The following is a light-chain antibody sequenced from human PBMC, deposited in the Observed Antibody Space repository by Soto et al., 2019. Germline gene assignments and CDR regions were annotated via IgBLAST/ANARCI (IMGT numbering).Light chain of an antibody. CDR1: QSVDSH. CDR3: LHRRYLFT. V-gene: IGKV3-11*01. J-gene: IGKJ5*01. CDR2: DAS. Sequence: IVLTQSPATLSLSPGERATLSCRASQSVDSHLAWYQQKPGQAPRLLIYDASNRATGIPARFSGSGSGTDFTLTISSLEPEDFAIYYCLHRRYLFTFGQGTRLEIK.